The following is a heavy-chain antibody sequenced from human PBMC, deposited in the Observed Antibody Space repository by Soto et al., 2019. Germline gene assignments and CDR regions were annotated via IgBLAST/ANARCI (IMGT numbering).Heavy chain of an antibody. CDR3: VRENYYYGMDV. CDR1: GFDASVNF. CDR2: INNAFNT. V-gene: IGHV3-66*01. J-gene: IGHJ6*02. Sequence: GSLRLSCAASGFDASVNFMTWVRQAPGKGLEWVSAINNAFNTFYADSVTGRFTISRDNSKNTLYLQMNSLRVEDTAMYYCVRENYYYGMDVWGQGT.